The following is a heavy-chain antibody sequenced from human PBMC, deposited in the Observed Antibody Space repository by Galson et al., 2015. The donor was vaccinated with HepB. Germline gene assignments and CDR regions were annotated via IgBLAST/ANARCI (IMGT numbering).Heavy chain of an antibody. CDR3: ARGLLDTAMVDDY. CDR2: IIPIFGTA. CDR1: GGTFSSYA. Sequence: QSGAEVKKPGESLKISCKASGGTFSSYAISWVRQAPGQGLEWMGGIIPIFGTANYAQKFQGRVTITADESTSTAYMELSSLRSEDTAVYYCARGLLDTAMVDDYWGQGTLVTVSS. V-gene: IGHV1-69*01. D-gene: IGHD5-18*01. J-gene: IGHJ4*02.